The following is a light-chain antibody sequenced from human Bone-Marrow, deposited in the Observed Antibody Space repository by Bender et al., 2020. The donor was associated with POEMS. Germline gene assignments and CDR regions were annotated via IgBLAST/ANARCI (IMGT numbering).Light chain of an antibody. CDR3: CSYIGSDTLI. CDR2: EVS. V-gene: IGLV2-23*02. Sequence: QSALTQPASVSGSPGQSIAISCTGTSSDVGSHNLVSWYQHHPGEAPKLMIYEVSKRPSGVSNRFSGSKSGNTASLTISGLQAEDEADYYCCSYIGSDTLIFAGGTKLTVL. CDR1: SSDVGSHNL. J-gene: IGLJ2*01.